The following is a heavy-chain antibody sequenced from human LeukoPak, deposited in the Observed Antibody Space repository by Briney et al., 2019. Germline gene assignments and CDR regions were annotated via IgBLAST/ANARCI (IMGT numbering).Heavy chain of an antibody. D-gene: IGHD3-22*01. CDR2: INPSGGST. J-gene: IGHJ6*03. V-gene: IGHV1-46*03. CDR3: ARGSGSQVTTTRYYYMDV. CDR1: GYTFTSYY. Sequence: ASVKVSCKASGYTFTSYYMHWVRQAPGQGLEWMGLINPSGGSTSYAQKFQGRVTMTRDTSTSTVYMELSSLRSEDTAVYYCARGSGSQVTTTRYYYMDVWGKGTTVTVSS.